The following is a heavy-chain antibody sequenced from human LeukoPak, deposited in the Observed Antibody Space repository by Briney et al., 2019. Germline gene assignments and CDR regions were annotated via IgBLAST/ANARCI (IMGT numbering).Heavy chain of an antibody. V-gene: IGHV1-8*01. J-gene: IGHJ4*02. Sequence: VASVKVSCKASGYTFTSYDINWVRQATGQGLEWMGWMNPNSGNTGYAQKFQGRVTMTRNTSISTAYMELSSLRSEDTAVYYCASQMMYYDSSGHQEDYWGQGTLVTVSS. CDR1: GYTFTSYD. CDR3: ASQMMYYDSSGHQEDY. D-gene: IGHD3-22*01. CDR2: MNPNSGNT.